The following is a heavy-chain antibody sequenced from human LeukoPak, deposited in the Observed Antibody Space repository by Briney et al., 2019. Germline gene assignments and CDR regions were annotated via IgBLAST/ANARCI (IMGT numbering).Heavy chain of an antibody. CDR3: TGVYYDSSGYMD. D-gene: IGHD3-22*01. Sequence: GGSLRLSCAASGFTFSNAWMSWVRQAPGKGLEWVGRIKSKTDGGTTDYAAPVKGRFTISRDDSKNTLYLQMNSLKTEDTAVYYCTGVYYDSSGYMDWGQGTLVTVSS. CDR2: IKSKTDGGTT. V-gene: IGHV3-15*01. CDR1: GFTFSNAW. J-gene: IGHJ4*02.